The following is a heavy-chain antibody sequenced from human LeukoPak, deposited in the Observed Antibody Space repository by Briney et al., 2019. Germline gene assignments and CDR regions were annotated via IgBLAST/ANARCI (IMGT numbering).Heavy chain of an antibody. J-gene: IGHJ4*02. Sequence: GGSLRLSCAASGFTFSSYAMSWVRHAPGKGLEWVSAISGSGGSTYYADSVKGRFTISRDNSKNTLYLQMNSLRAEDTAVYYCARKFLEWLSYVDYWGQGTLVTVSS. CDR1: GFTFSSYA. D-gene: IGHD3-3*01. CDR3: ARKFLEWLSYVDY. CDR2: ISGSGGST. V-gene: IGHV3-23*01.